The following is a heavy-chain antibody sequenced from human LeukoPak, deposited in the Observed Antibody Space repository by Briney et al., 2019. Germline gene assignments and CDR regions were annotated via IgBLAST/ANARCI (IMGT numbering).Heavy chain of an antibody. D-gene: IGHD1-14*01. Sequence: GGSLRLSCAASGFTFSSYGMHWVRQAPGKGLEWVAFIRYDGSNKYYADPVKGRFTISRDNAKNSLYLQMNSLSAEDTAIYYCAREPALWGQGTLVTVSS. V-gene: IGHV3-30*02. CDR3: AREPAL. CDR1: GFTFSSYG. J-gene: IGHJ4*02. CDR2: IRYDGSNK.